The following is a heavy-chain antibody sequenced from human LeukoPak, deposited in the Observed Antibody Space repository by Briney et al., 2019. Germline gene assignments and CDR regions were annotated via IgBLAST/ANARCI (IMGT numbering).Heavy chain of an antibody. CDR1: GGSISSYY. CDR2: IYYSGTT. J-gene: IGHJ4*02. D-gene: IGHD3-10*01. Sequence: SETLSLTCTVSGGSISSYYWSWIRQPPGKGLEWIGYIYYSGTTNYNPSLKSRVTISVDTSKNQFSLKLSSVTAADTAVYYCARFTSWAYYFDYWGQGTLVTVSS. V-gene: IGHV4-59*08. CDR3: ARFTSWAYYFDY.